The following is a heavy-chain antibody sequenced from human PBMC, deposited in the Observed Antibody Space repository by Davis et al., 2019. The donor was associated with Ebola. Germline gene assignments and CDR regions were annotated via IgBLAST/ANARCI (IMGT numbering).Heavy chain of an antibody. V-gene: IGHV4-59*08. CDR3: ARFEMATIEGDDAFDI. CDR2: IYYSESS. J-gene: IGHJ3*02. D-gene: IGHD5-24*01. Sequence: MPSETLSLTCTVSGGSISSSYWSWIRQPPGKGLEWIGYIYYSESSNYNPSLKSRVTISVDTSKNQFSLKLTSVTAADTAVYYCARFEMATIEGDDAFDIWGQGTMVTVSS. CDR1: GGSISSSY.